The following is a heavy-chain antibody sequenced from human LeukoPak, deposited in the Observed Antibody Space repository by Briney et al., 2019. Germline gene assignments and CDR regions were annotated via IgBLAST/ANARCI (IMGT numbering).Heavy chain of an antibody. D-gene: IGHD1-26*01. Sequence: GGSLRLSCAASGFTFSSYSMNWVRQAPGKGLEWVSYISSSSSTIYYADSVKGRFTISRDNAKNSLYLQMNSLRAEDTAVYYCARCGSSLLNYYYMDVWGKGTTVTVSS. CDR2: ISSSSSTI. CDR3: ARCGSSLLNYYYMDV. CDR1: GFTFSSYS. V-gene: IGHV3-48*01. J-gene: IGHJ6*03.